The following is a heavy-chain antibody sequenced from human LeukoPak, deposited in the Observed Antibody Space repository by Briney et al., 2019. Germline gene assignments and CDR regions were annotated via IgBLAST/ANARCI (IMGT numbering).Heavy chain of an antibody. D-gene: IGHD5-18*01. CDR3: ARGPPLSLYSYGSGRLYGMDV. CDR1: GGSISSYY. Sequence: SETLSLTCTVSGGSISSYYWSWIRQPPGKGLEWIGYIYYSGSTNYNPSLKSRVTISVDTSKNQFSLKLSSVTAADTAVYYCARGPPLSLYSYGSGRLYGMDVWGQETTVTVSS. J-gene: IGHJ6*02. V-gene: IGHV4-59*01. CDR2: IYYSGST.